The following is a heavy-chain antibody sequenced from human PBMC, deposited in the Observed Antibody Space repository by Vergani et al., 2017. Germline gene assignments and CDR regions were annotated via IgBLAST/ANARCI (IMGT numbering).Heavy chain of an antibody. D-gene: IGHD3-22*01. CDR2: IIPIFGTR. V-gene: IGHV1-69*13. CDR3: KYNYDTSDYYRFDY. J-gene: IGHJ4*02. CDR1: GGTFSKYT. Sequence: QVQLVQSGAEVKKPGSSVKVSCKASGGTFSKYTISWVRQAPGQGLEWMGRIIPIFGTRNYAQKFQGRVTIAADESTSTAYMELSSLRSEDTAVYYCKYNYDTSDYYRFDYWGQGTLVTVSS.